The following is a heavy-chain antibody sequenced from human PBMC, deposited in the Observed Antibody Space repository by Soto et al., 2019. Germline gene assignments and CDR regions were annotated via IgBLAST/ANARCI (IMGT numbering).Heavy chain of an antibody. CDR1: GFTFDEYA. D-gene: IGHD3-10*01. Sequence: EAQLVESGGGLVQPGRSLRLSCVASGFTFDEYAIHWVRQAPGKGLEWVSGISCNGAATGYADSVKGRFTISRDNAKNSLYLQMSRLRTEDTAIYYCANLPLYGSGFDCWGQGTLVTFSS. CDR3: ANLPLYGSGFDC. V-gene: IGHV3-9*01. J-gene: IGHJ4*02. CDR2: ISCNGAAT.